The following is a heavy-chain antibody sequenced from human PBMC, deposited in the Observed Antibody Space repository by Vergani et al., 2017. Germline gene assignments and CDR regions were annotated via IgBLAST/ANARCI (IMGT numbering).Heavy chain of an antibody. J-gene: IGHJ4*02. CDR2: SDTSGST. V-gene: IGHV4-61*02. CDR3: AIEGGIEMVLTESFFDY. Sequence: QVQLQESGPGLVKPSQTLSLTCTVSGGSISSGSYYWSWLRQPAGKGLEWIGSSDTSGSTNYNPSLKSRVTISVDTSKNQLYLKLSSVTAADTAVYYCAIEGGIEMVLTESFFDYWGQGTLVTVSS. CDR1: GGSISSGSYY. D-gene: IGHD5-24*01.